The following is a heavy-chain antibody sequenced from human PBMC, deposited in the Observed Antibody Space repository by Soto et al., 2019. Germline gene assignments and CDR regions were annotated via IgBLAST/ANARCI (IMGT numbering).Heavy chain of an antibody. V-gene: IGHV4-61*01. CDR2: IYYSGST. CDR3: ARERGWILRYFDWLGLFDY. J-gene: IGHJ4*02. CDR1: GGSVSSGSYY. D-gene: IGHD3-9*01. Sequence: SETLSLTCTVSGGSVSSGSYYWSWIRQPPGKGLEWIGYIYYSGSTNYNPSLKSRVTISVDTSKNQFSLKLSSVTAADTAVYYCARERGWILRYFDWLGLFDYWGQGTLVTVSS.